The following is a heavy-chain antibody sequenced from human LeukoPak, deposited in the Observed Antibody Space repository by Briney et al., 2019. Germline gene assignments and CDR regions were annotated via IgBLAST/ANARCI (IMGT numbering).Heavy chain of an antibody. CDR3: ARTVGALYDAFNI. V-gene: IGHV4-34*01. D-gene: IGHD1-26*01. Sequence: SETLSLTCAVYGGSFSGYYWSWIRQPPGKGLEWIGEINHSGSTNYNPSLKSRVTISVDTSKNQFSLKLSSVTAADTAVYYCARTVGALYDAFNIWGQGTMVTVSS. CDR1: GGSFSGYY. J-gene: IGHJ3*02. CDR2: INHSGST.